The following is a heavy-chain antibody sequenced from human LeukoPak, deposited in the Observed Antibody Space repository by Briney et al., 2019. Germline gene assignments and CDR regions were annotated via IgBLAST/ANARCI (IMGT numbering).Heavy chain of an antibody. CDR2: IYSGGST. D-gene: IGHD3-22*01. Sequence: PGGSLRLSCAASGFTVSGNYMSWVRQAPGKGLEWVSVIYSGGSTYYADSVKGRFTISRDNSKNTLYLQMNSLRAEDTAVYYCARETRYYYDSSAPEAGYWGQGTLVTVSS. V-gene: IGHV3-66*01. J-gene: IGHJ4*02. CDR1: GFTVSGNY. CDR3: ARETRYYYDSSAPEAGY.